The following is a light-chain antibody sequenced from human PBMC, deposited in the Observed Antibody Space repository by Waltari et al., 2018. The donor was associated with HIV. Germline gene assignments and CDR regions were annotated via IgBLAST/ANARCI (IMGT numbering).Light chain of an antibody. Sequence: QSVLTQPPSASGTPGQRVTISCSGSSSNIGRNYVYWYQQLPGTAPKLLIYTNNQRPSGVPDRFSGSKSGTSASLAISGLRSEDEAYYYCAAWNDRLSGYVFGTGTKVTV. CDR3: AAWNDRLSGYV. CDR1: SSNIGRNY. J-gene: IGLJ1*01. V-gene: IGLV1-47*01. CDR2: TNN.